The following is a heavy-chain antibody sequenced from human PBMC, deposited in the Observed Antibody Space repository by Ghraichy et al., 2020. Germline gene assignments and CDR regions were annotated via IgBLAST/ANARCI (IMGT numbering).Heavy chain of an antibody. CDR2: IYYSGST. V-gene: IGHV4-61*01. CDR3: ARVKPSSGYNYPDPYFDY. J-gene: IGHJ4*02. D-gene: IGHD3-22*01. CDR1: GGSVSSGSYY. Sequence: SETLSLTCPVSGGSVSSGSYYWSCIRQPPGKGLEWIGYIYYSGSTNYNPSLKSRVTISVDTSKNQFSLKLSSVTAADTAVYYCARVKPSSGYNYPDPYFDYWGQGTLVTVSS.